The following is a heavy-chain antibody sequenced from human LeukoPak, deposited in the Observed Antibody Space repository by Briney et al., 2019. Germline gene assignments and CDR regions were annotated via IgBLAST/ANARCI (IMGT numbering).Heavy chain of an antibody. CDR2: ISGSGGST. J-gene: IGHJ6*03. CDR3: AKGVGYYYYMDV. Sequence: GGSLRLSCAASGFTFSSYAMSWVRLAPGKGLEWVSAISGSGGSTYYADSVKGRFAISRDNSKNTLYLQMNSLRAEDTAVYYCAKGVGYYYYMDVWGKGTTVTVSS. V-gene: IGHV3-23*01. CDR1: GFTFSSYA.